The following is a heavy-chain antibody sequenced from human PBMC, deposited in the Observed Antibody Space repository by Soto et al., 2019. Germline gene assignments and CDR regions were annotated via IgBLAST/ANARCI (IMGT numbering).Heavy chain of an antibody. V-gene: IGHV4-34*01. CDR2: INHSGST. CDR3: ARRGLRYLVYGMDV. J-gene: IGHJ6*02. D-gene: IGHD3-9*01. Sequence: SETLSLTXAVYGGSFSGYYWSWIRQPPGKGLEWIGEINHSGSTNYNPSLKSRVTISVDTSKNQFSLKLSSVTAADTAVYYCARRGLRYLVYGMDVWGQGTTVTVSS. CDR1: GGSFSGYY.